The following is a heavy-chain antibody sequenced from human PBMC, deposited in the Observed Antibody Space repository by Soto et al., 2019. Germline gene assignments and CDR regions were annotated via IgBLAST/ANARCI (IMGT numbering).Heavy chain of an antibody. Sequence: SETLSLTCSVSGGSLSTSTYYWGWIRQPPGKGLEWIGTISYGGTTYYNPSLKSRVTMSVDTSKNQFSLELTSLTAADTAVYYCARNLDKALNWFDPWGQGAMVTDYS. V-gene: IGHV4-39*01. CDR2: ISYGGTT. D-gene: IGHD3-9*01. CDR3: ARNLDKALNWFDP. J-gene: IGHJ5*02. CDR1: GGSLSTSTYY.